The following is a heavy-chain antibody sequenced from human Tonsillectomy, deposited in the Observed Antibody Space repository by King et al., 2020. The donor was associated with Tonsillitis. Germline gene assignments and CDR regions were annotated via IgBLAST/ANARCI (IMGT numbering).Heavy chain of an antibody. Sequence: VQLVESGGGVVQPGRSLRLSCAASGFTFSGDAMQWVRQAPGKGLEWVAVIWYDGSYKNYAASVKGRLTISRDNSKNTLYLQMNSLRGEDTAVYYWARGLLYLDGWGQGTLVTVSS. CDR1: GFTFSGDA. D-gene: IGHD3-10*01. CDR3: ARGLLYLDG. J-gene: IGHJ4*02. CDR2: IWYDGSYK. V-gene: IGHV3-33*01.